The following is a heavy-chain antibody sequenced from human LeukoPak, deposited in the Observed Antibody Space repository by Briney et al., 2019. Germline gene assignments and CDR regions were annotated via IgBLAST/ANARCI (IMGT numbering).Heavy chain of an antibody. CDR3: ARRTAVTGTWYFDL. V-gene: IGHV4-39*01. J-gene: IGHJ2*01. CDR2: IYYSVTT. CDR1: GGSISNNSYF. Sequence: PSETLSLTCTVSGGSISNNSYFWGWIRQPPGKGLEYIGNIYYSVTTHYNPSLKSRVTISVDTSKNQFSLRLSSVTAADTAVYYCARRTAVTGTWYFDLWGRGTLVTVSS. D-gene: IGHD6-19*01.